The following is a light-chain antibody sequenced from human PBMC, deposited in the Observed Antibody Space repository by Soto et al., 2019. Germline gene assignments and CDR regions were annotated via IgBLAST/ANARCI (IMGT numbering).Light chain of an antibody. CDR2: AAS. J-gene: IGKJ4*01. Sequence: DIQLTQSPSFLSPSVGDRVTITCRASQDISSYLAWYQQKPGKAPKLLIYAASFLESGVPSRFSGSGSVTAFTLTISSLQPEDFATYYCQQLNSYPLTFGGGTKVEI. CDR1: QDISSY. V-gene: IGKV1-9*01. CDR3: QQLNSYPLT.